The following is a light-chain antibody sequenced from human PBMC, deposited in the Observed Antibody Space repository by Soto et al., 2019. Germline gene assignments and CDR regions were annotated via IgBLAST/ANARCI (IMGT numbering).Light chain of an antibody. J-gene: IGLJ3*02. V-gene: IGLV2-14*01. Sequence: QSALTQPASVSGSPGQSITISCTGTSSDIGRFNYVSWYQQHPGKVPKLMIYEVSNRPSGVSNRFSGSKSGNTASLTISGLQAEDEADYYCSSHTISNTRMFGGGTKLTVL. CDR2: EVS. CDR1: SSDIGRFNY. CDR3: SSHTISNTRM.